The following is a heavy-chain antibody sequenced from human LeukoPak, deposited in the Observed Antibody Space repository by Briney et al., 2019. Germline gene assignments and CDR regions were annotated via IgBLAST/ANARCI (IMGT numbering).Heavy chain of an antibody. J-gene: IGHJ2*01. Sequence: SETLSLTCSVSGCSISSYYWSWIRQPPGKGLEWIGYIYYSGSTNYHPSLKGRVAISINTSKNQFSLRRSSVTAADTAVYYCASHMATISYWYFDLWGRGTLVTVSS. CDR3: ASHMATISYWYFDL. V-gene: IGHV4-59*08. CDR2: IYYSGST. D-gene: IGHD5-24*01. CDR1: GCSISSYY.